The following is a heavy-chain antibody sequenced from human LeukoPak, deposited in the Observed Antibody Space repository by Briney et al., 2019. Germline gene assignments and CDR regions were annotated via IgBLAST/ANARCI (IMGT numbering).Heavy chain of an antibody. V-gene: IGHV1-2*06. Sequence: ASVQVPCKASGYTFSGSYIHWVRQAPGQGLEWMGRINPNSGDTNFAQRFQGRVTMTRDTSISTAYMELSSLTSDDTAVYFCARSAEHCNNGVCFTDYYMDVWGKGTTVTVSS. D-gene: IGHD2-8*01. J-gene: IGHJ6*03. CDR3: ARSAEHCNNGVCFTDYYMDV. CDR2: INPNSGDT. CDR1: GYTFSGSY.